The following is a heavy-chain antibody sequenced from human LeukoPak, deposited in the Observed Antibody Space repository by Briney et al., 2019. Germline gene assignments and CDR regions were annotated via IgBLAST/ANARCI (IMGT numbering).Heavy chain of an antibody. CDR1: GGSISSYY. J-gene: IGHJ2*01. D-gene: IGHD3-10*01. CDR2: IYTSGST. V-gene: IGHV4-4*07. CDR3: ASPNYYGSGPFDL. Sequence: SESLSLTCTVSGGSISSYYWSWIRQPAGKGLEWIGRIYTSGSTNYNPSLKSRVTISVDTSKNQFSLKLSSVTAADTAVYYCASPNYYGSGPFDLWGRGTLVTVSS.